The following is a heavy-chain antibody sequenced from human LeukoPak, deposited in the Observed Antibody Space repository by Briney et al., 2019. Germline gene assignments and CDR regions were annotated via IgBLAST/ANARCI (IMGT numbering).Heavy chain of an antibody. Sequence: PSETLSLTCAVYGGSFSGYYWSWIRQPPGKGLEWIGEINHSGSTNYNPSLKSRVTISVDTSKNQFSPKLSSVTAADTAVYYCARRRGYCSGGSCYSSLFDPWGQGTLVTVSS. J-gene: IGHJ5*02. V-gene: IGHV4-34*01. CDR2: INHSGST. D-gene: IGHD2-15*01. CDR3: ARRRGYCSGGSCYSSLFDP. CDR1: GGSFSGYY.